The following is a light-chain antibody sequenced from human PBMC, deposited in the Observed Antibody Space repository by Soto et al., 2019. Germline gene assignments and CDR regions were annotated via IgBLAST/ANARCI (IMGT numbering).Light chain of an antibody. V-gene: IGKV3-20*01. J-gene: IGKJ2*01. Sequence: EIVLTQSPGILSLSPGERATLSCRASQTVSGNYLAWYQQKPGQSPRLLIYGSSDRATGIPDRFSGSGSGTDFTLTINRVEPEDFAVYYCQHYGSSPPYTFGQGTKLEI. CDR2: GSS. CDR1: QTVSGNY. CDR3: QHYGSSPPYT.